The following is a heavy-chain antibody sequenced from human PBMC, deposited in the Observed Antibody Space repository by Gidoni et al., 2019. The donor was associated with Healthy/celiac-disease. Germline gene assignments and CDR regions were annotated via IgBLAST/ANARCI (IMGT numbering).Heavy chain of an antibody. D-gene: IGHD3-22*01. CDR2: INTNTGNP. V-gene: IGHV7-4-1*02. Sequence: QVQLVQSGSELKKPGASVTVSCKASGYTFTSYAMNWVRQAPGQGLEWMGWINTNTGNPTYAQGFTGRFVFSLDTSVSTAYLQISSLKAEDTAVYYCARYYYDSSGYYPHRYYYYGMDVWGQGTTVTVSS. J-gene: IGHJ6*02. CDR1: GYTFTSYA. CDR3: ARYYYDSSGYYPHRYYYYGMDV.